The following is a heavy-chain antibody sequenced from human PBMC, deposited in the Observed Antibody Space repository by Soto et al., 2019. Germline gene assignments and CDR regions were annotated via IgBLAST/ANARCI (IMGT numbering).Heavy chain of an antibody. CDR2: INPGSGGT. J-gene: IGHJ5*02. V-gene: IGHV1-2*02. CDR3: ARGVGSSWFAP. Sequence: QLQLVQSGAEVKKPGASVKVSCKASGYTFTDYYMHWVRQAPGQGLEWMGWINPGSGGTNFAQKFQGRVPLTRDTSISTAYMEVSSLTSDDTAVYYCARGVGSSWFAPWGQGTLVTVSS. D-gene: IGHD6-25*01. CDR1: GYTFTDYY.